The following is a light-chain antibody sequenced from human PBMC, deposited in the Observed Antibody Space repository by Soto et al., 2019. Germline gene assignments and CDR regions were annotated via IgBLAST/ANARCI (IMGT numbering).Light chain of an antibody. CDR2: DVG. J-gene: IGLJ1*01. CDR1: HSDIGNYNY. V-gene: IGLV2-14*03. Sequence: QSALTQPASVSGSPGQSITISCTGTHSDIGNYNYVSWYQHLPGKAPKLMIYDVGSRPSGVSSRFSGSKSGNAASLAISGLQAEDEADYYCNSYREDHPRFYVFGTGNEVTVL. CDR3: NSYREDHPRFYV.